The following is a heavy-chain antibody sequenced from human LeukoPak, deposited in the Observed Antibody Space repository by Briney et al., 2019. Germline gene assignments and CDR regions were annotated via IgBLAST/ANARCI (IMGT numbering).Heavy chain of an antibody. CDR3: ARRVLRRGYSGYGGLDY. CDR2: IIPIFGTA. D-gene: IGHD5-12*01. Sequence: GASVKVSCKASGYTFTSYYMHWVRQAPGQGLEWMGGIIPIFGTANYAQKFQGRVTITADESTSTAYMELSSLRSEDTAVYYCARRVLRRGYSGYGGLDYWGQGTLVAVSS. CDR1: GYTFTSYY. V-gene: IGHV1-69*13. J-gene: IGHJ4*02.